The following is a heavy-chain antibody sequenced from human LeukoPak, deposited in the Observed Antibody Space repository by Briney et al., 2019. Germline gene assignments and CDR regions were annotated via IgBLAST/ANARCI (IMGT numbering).Heavy chain of an antibody. Sequence: GASVKVSCKASGYTFTGYYMHWVRQAPGQGLEWMGWINPNSGGTNYAQKFQGWVTMTRDTSISTAYMELSRLRSDDTAVYYCARTYCSGGSCYSDWFDPWGQGTLVTVSS. V-gene: IGHV1-2*04. D-gene: IGHD2-15*01. J-gene: IGHJ5*02. CDR3: ARTYCSGGSCYSDWFDP. CDR2: INPNSGGT. CDR1: GYTFTGYY.